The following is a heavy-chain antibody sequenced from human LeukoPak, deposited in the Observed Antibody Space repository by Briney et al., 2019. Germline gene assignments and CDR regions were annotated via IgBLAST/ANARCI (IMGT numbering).Heavy chain of an antibody. CDR3: ARLKMATTEFNYYYYYMDV. V-gene: IGHV1-18*01. CDR2: ISAYNGNT. CDR1: GYTLTELS. J-gene: IGHJ6*03. Sequence: ASVKVSCKVSGYTLTELSMHWVRQAPGQGLEWMGWISAYNGNTNYAQKLQGRVTMTTDTSTSTAYMELRSLRSDDTAVYYCARLKMATTEFNYYYYYMDVWGKGTTVTVSS. D-gene: IGHD5-24*01.